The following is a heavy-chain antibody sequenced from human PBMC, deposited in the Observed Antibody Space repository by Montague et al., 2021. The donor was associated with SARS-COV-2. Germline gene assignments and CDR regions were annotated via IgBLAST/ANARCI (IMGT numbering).Heavy chain of an antibody. CDR2: IDWDDDK. J-gene: IGHJ6*02. CDR1: GFSLSTSGMC. Sequence: PALVKPTQTLTLTCTFSGFSLSTSGMCVSWIRQPPGKALEWLALIDWDDDKYYSTSLETRLTISKDTSKNQVVLTMTNMDPVDTATYYCARMLTTVTLFNGYHYGMDVWGQGTTVTVSS. V-gene: IGHV2-70*01. D-gene: IGHD4-17*01. CDR3: ARMLTTVTLFNGYHYGMDV.